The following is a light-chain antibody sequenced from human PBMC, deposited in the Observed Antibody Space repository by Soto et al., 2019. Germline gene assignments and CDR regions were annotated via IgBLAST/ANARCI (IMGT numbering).Light chain of an antibody. J-gene: IGKJ1*01. CDR3: QQYNSYSLT. CDR2: DAS. Sequence: DIPMTQSPSTISAAVGDRVTITCRASQSISTWLAWYQQKPGKAPNLLIYDASNLESGVPSRFSGSGSGTEFTLTISSLQPDDFATYYCQQYNSYSLTFGQGTKVDIK. V-gene: IGKV1-5*01. CDR1: QSISTW.